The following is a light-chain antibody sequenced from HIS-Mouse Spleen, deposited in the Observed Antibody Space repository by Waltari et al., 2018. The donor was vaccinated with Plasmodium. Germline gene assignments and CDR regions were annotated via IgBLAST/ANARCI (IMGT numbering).Light chain of an antibody. CDR3: YSTDSSGNHRV. J-gene: IGLJ3*02. V-gene: IGLV3-10*01. Sequence: SYELPQPPSLSVSPGQTARITCSGGALPKKYAYWYQQKSGQAPVLVIYEDSKRPSGIPERFSGSSSGTMATLTISGAQVEDEADYYCYSTDSSGNHRVFGGGTKLTVL. CDR1: ALPKKY. CDR2: EDS.